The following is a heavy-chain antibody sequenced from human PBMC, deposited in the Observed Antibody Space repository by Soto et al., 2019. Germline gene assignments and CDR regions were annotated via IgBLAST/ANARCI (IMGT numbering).Heavy chain of an antibody. D-gene: IGHD6-19*01. CDR2: ISGSGGCT. V-gene: IGHV3-23*01. J-gene: IGHJ4*02. CDR3: AKVGRIAVAGTEYYFDY. Sequence: GGSLRLSCAASGFTFSSYAMSWVRQAPGKGLEWVSAISGSGGCTYYADSVKGRFTISRDNSKNTLYLQMNSLRAEDTAVYYCAKVGRIAVAGTEYYFDYWGQGTLVTVSS. CDR1: GFTFSSYA.